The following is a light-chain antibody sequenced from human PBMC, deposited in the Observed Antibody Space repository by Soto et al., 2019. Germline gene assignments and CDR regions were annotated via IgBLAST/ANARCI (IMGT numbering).Light chain of an antibody. CDR3: SSYTTSNTYV. CDR2: EVN. CDR1: SSDVGGNKF. V-gene: IGLV2-8*01. Sequence: QSALTQPPSASGSPGQSVTISCTGTSSDVGGNKFVSWYQQHPGKAPRLIIYEVNRRPSGVPDRFSGSKSGNTASLTVSGLQDEDEADYYCSSYTTSNTYVFGTGTKLTVL. J-gene: IGLJ1*01.